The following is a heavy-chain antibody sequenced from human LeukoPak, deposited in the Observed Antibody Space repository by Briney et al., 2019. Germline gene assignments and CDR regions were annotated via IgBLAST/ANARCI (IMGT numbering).Heavy chain of an antibody. D-gene: IGHD2-8*01. J-gene: IGHJ4*02. V-gene: IGHV4-59*08. CDR1: NGPINTYQ. CDR3: ARAVYCTNGVCYQHYFDY. CDR2: IYHSGST. Sequence: SETLSLTCTVSNGPINTYQRSWIRQPPGKGLEWIGIIYHSGSTYYNPSLKSRVTISVDTSKNQFSLKLSSVTAADTAVYSCARAVYCTNGVCYQHYFDYWGQGTLVTVSS.